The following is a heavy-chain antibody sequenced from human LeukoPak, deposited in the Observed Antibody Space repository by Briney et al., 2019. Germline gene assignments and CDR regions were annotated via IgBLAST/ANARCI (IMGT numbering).Heavy chain of an antibody. D-gene: IGHD3-22*01. CDR1: RASISSYY. Sequence: PSETLSLTHTVSRASISSYYWSWVRQPPGKGMECHGFIYLSGITNYNPSLNSRVTISVDTSKNQFSLNLSSVTAADTAMYYCARLPLDSSGYHDAFDIWGQGTMVTVSS. J-gene: IGHJ3*02. V-gene: IGHV4-59*08. CDR2: IYLSGIT. CDR3: ARLPLDSSGYHDAFDI.